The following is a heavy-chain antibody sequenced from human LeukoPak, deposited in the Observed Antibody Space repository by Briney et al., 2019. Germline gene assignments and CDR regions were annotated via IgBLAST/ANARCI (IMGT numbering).Heavy chain of an antibody. V-gene: IGHV4-59*01. CDR2: IYYSGST. Sequence: SETLSLTCTVSGGSISSYYWSWIRQPPGKGLEWIGHIYYSGSTNYNPSLKSRVTISVDTSKNQFSLKLSSVTAADTAVYYCARGIVATANDAFDIWGQGTMVTVSS. J-gene: IGHJ3*02. CDR3: ARGIVATANDAFDI. D-gene: IGHD5-12*01. CDR1: GGSISSYY.